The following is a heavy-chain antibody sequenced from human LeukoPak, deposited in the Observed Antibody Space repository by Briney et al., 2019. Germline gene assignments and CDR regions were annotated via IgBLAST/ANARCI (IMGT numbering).Heavy chain of an antibody. D-gene: IGHD6-6*01. Sequence: GGSLRLSCAASGYTFTNYWMHWVRQAPGMGLVWVSRLPPDELGIIYADSVKGRFTVSRDNAKNTVYLQMNNLRVDDTAMYYCVGTIASRGSEYWGQGALVTVSS. CDR2: LPPDELGI. V-gene: IGHV3-74*01. CDR3: VGTIASRGSEY. J-gene: IGHJ4*02. CDR1: GYTFTNYW.